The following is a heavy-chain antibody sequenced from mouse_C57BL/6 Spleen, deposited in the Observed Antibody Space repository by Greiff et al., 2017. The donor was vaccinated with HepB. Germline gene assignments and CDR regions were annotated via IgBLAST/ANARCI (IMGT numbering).Heavy chain of an antibody. CDR2: IHPNSGST. CDR3: ARGGSTTVDWYFDV. V-gene: IGHV1-64*01. J-gene: IGHJ1*03. Sequence: VQLQQPGAELVKPGASVKLSCKASGYTFTSYWMHWVKQRPGQGLEWIGMIHPNSGSTNYNEKFKSKATLTVDKSSSTAYMQLSSLTSEDSAVYYCARGGSTTVDWYFDVWGTGTTVTVSS. D-gene: IGHD1-1*01. CDR1: GYTFTSYW.